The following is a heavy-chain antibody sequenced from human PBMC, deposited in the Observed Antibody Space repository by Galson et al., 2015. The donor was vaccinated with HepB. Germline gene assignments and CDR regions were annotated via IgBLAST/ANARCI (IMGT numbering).Heavy chain of an antibody. CDR2: ITGGGERT. CDR3: AKVVILGATPHYFDY. D-gene: IGHD2-21*01. J-gene: IGHJ4*02. CDR1: GFRFTKYS. Sequence: SLRLSCATSGFRFTKYSMSWVRQAPGKGLQWVSVITGGGERTYYADSVKGRFTTSRDSSSNTVFLLMTSLRVDDTAVYYCAKVVILGATPHYFDYLGQGTLVTVSS. V-gene: IGHV3-23*01.